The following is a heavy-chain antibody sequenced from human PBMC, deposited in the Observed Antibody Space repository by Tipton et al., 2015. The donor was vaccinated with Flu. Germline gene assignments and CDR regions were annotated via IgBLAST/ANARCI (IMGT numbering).Heavy chain of an antibody. CDR3: ARRGRTVRDAFDI. V-gene: IGHV4-4*08. J-gene: IGHJ3*02. CDR1: GDSISSYY. Sequence: TLSLTCTVSGDSISSYYWSWIRQPPGKRLEWIGYIYSSGSTNYNPSLKRRVTISPDTSKNQFSLRLTSVTAADTAVYYCARRGRTVRDAFDIWGQGTMVTVSS. CDR2: IYSSGST. D-gene: IGHD3-10*01.